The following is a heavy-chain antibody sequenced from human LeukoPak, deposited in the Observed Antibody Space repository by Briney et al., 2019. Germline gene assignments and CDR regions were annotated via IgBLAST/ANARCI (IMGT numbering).Heavy chain of an antibody. CDR1: GGSISSYY. V-gene: IGHV4-59*05. CDR3: ARTVFSSTSCYGY. J-gene: IGHJ4*02. D-gene: IGHD2-2*01. CDR2: IYYSGST. Sequence: SETLSLTCTVSGGSISSYYWSWIRQPAGKGLEWIGSIYYSGSTYYNPSLKSRVTISVDTSKNQFSLKLSSVAAADTAVYYCARTVFSSTSCYGYWGQGTLVTVSS.